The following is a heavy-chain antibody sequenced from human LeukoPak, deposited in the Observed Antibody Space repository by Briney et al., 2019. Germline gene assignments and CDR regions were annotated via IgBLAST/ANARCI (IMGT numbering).Heavy chain of an antibody. V-gene: IGHV4-34*01. J-gene: IGHJ4*02. Sequence: SETLSLTCAVYGGSFSDYYWSWIRQPPGKGLEWIGEINHSGSTNYNPSLKSRVTISVDTSKNQFSLKLSSVTAADTAVYYCARDGWLRFFDYWGQGTLVTVSS. CDR1: GGSFSDYY. CDR2: INHSGST. D-gene: IGHD5-12*01. CDR3: ARDGWLRFFDY.